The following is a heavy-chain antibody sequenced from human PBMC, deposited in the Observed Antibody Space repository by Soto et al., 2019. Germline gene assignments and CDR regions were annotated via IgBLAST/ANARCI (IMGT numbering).Heavy chain of an antibody. V-gene: IGHV4-31*03. CDR2: IFYSGTT. J-gene: IGHJ4*02. Sequence: SETLSLTCTVSCGSISSGGYYWSCIRQQPGKGLEWIGYIFYSGTTYYNPSLKSRVTISVDTSKNQFSLKLSSVTAADTAVYYCARYSIAARRGIDYWGQGTLVTVSS. CDR3: ARYSIAARRGIDY. CDR1: CGSISSGGYY. D-gene: IGHD6-6*01.